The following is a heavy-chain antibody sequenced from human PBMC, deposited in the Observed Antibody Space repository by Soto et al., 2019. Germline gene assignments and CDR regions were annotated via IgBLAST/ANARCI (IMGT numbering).Heavy chain of an antibody. CDR1: GGSISSSSYY. CDR2: IYYSGST. Sequence: SETLSLTCTVSGGSISSSSYYWGWIRQPPGKGLEWIGSIYYSGSTYYNPSLKSRVTISVDTSKNQFSLKLRSVTAADTAVYYCARDFHCTNGVCYASGAFDIWGQGTMVTVSS. V-gene: IGHV4-39*07. J-gene: IGHJ3*02. CDR3: ARDFHCTNGVCYASGAFDI. D-gene: IGHD2-8*01.